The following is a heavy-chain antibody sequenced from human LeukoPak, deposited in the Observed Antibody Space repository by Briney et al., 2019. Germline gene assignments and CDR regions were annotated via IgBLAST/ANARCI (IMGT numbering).Heavy chain of an antibody. CDR1: GFTFSSYA. D-gene: IGHD1-26*01. Sequence: AGGSLRLSCAASGFTFSSYAMSWVRQAPGKGLEWVSAISGSGGSTYYADSVKGRFTISRDNSKNTLYLQMNSLRAEDTAVYYCRTSRSGGGARNWFDPWGQGTLVTVSS. CDR2: ISGSGGST. J-gene: IGHJ5*02. V-gene: IGHV3-23*01. CDR3: RTSRSGGGARNWFDP.